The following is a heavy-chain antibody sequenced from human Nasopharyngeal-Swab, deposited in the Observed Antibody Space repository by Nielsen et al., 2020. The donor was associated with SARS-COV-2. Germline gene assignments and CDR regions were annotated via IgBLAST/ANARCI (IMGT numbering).Heavy chain of an antibody. V-gene: IGHV4-39*01. CDR1: GGSIPSGSSL. CDR2: VSYAGRA. J-gene: IGHJ4*02. Sequence: SETLSLTCTVSGGSIPSGSSLCAWIRQPPGKGLEWIGSVSYAGRAYYNPSLKSRVTISVDTSKNQFSLKLSSVTAADTAVYYCARHAWAIVDPWDYWGQGTLVTVSS. CDR3: ARHAWAIVDPWDY. D-gene: IGHD1-26*01.